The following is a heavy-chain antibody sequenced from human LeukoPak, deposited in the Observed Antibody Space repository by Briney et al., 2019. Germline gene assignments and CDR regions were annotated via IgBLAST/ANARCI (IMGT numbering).Heavy chain of an antibody. Sequence: GSLRISCAASGFTFSSYAMSWVRQAPGKGLEWVSAISGTGGTTYYADSVKGRFTISRDNSKNTLYLQMNSLRAEDTAVYYCAKVRALTFYPPDSGGRGTLVTVSS. CDR3: AKVRALTFYPPDS. D-gene: IGHD2/OR15-2a*01. CDR2: ISGTGGTT. J-gene: IGHJ4*02. CDR1: GFTFSSYA. V-gene: IGHV3-23*01.